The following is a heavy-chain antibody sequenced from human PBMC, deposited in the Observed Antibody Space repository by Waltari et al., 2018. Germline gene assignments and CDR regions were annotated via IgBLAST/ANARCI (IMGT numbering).Heavy chain of an antibody. Sequence: EVQLVESGGGLVQPGGSLRLSCTASGFTFTNYWMHWVRQAPGKGLVWGSRINSDATTTNDADSVKGRFTIARDNAKNTVSLQMNSLTVEDTAVYYCSANFQHWGQGTLVTVSS. CDR1: GFTFTNYW. CDR2: INSDATTT. D-gene: IGHD6-25*01. V-gene: IGHV3-74*01. CDR3: SANFQH. J-gene: IGHJ1*01.